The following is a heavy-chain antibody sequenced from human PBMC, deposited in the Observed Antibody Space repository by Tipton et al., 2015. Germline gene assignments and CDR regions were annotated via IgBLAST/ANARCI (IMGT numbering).Heavy chain of an antibody. CDR2: ISSGGHFI. Sequence: GSLRLSCAASGFTFSSYSMNWVRQAPGKGLEWVSSISSGGHFIYYADSVKGRFTISRDNTKSSLYLQMNSLRAEDTAVYYCAAVDTTKSGYFDYWGQGTLVTVSS. J-gene: IGHJ4*02. CDR1: GFTFSSYS. CDR3: AAVDTTKSGYFDY. V-gene: IGHV3-21*01. D-gene: IGHD5-18*01.